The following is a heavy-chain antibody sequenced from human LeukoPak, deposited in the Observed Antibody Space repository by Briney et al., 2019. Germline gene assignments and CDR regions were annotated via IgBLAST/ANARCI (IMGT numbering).Heavy chain of an antibody. D-gene: IGHD4-17*01. CDR2: ISYDGSNK. J-gene: IGHJ4*02. Sequence: GGSLRLSCAASGFTFSIYAMHWVRQAPGKGLEWVAVISYDGSNKYYADSVKGRFTISRDNSKNTLYLQMNSLRAEETAVYYCANRHGDSTWGQGTLVTVSS. V-gene: IGHV3-30-3*01. CDR3: ANRHGDST. CDR1: GFTFSIYA.